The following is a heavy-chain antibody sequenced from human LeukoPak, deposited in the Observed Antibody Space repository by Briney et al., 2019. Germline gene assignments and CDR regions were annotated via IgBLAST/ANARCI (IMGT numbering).Heavy chain of an antibody. Sequence: ASVTVSCKASGYTFTSYYMHWVRQAPGQGLEWMGIINPSGGSTSYAQKFQGRVTMTRDTSTSTVYMELSSLRSEDTAVYYCARDHRGSGWFSPGNAFDIWGQGTMVTVSS. CDR1: GYTFTSYY. J-gene: IGHJ3*02. CDR2: INPSGGST. D-gene: IGHD6-19*01. CDR3: ARDHRGSGWFSPGNAFDI. V-gene: IGHV1-46*01.